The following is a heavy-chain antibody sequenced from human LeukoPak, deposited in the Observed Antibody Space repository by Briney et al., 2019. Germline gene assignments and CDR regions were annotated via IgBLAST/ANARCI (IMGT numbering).Heavy chain of an antibody. CDR3: ARFEGATSPIDY. J-gene: IGHJ4*02. CDR1: GSTFSSYA. Sequence: GGSLRLSCAASGSTFSSYAMHWVRQAPGKGLEWVAVISYDGSNKYYADSVKGRFTISRDNSKNTLYLQMNSLRAEDTAVYYCARFEGATSPIDYWGQGTLVTVSS. V-gene: IGHV3-30-3*01. CDR2: ISYDGSNK. D-gene: IGHD1-26*01.